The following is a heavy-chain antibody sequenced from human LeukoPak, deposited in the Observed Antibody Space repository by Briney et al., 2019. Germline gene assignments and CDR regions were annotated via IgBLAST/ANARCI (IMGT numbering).Heavy chain of an antibody. Sequence: SLRLSCAVSGFTFSNYAMSWVRQAPGKGLEWVSEIYSGGSTYYAASVKGRFSISRDNSKNTVYLQMNSLRVEDTAVYYCARELREHGVFDIWGQGIMVTVSS. V-gene: IGHV3-53*01. J-gene: IGHJ3*02. CDR1: GFTFSNYA. CDR2: IYSGGST. D-gene: IGHD1-26*01. CDR3: ARELREHGVFDI.